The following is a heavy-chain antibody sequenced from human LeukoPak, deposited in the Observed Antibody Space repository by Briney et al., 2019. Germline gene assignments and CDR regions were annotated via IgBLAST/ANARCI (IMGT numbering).Heavy chain of an antibody. Sequence: GESLKIYCKGSGYSFSIYWIAWVRQMPGKGLEWMGNIYPGDSDIRYSPSFQGQVTFSADKSISTAYLQWSSLKASDTAMSYCASRDSSGYSFDSWGQGTLVTVSS. J-gene: IGHJ5*01. CDR3: ASRDSSGYSFDS. V-gene: IGHV5-51*01. CDR2: IYPGDSDI. CDR1: GYSFSIYW. D-gene: IGHD3-22*01.